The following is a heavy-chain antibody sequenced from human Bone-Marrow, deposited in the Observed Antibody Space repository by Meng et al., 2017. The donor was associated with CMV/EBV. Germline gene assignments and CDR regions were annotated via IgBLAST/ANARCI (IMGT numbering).Heavy chain of an antibody. J-gene: IGHJ3*02. CDR1: REPFNGFS. D-gene: IGHD2/OR15-2a*01. CDR2: INHGGST. Sequence: SELSLTCAVYREPFNGFSWSWIRQSPGKGLEWIGDINHGGSTNFNPSLQSRVTISIDTSKKQFSLNLRSVTAADTAVYFCARARMLAPFDIWGQGTEVTVSS. CDR3: ARARMLAPFDI. V-gene: IGHV4-34*01.